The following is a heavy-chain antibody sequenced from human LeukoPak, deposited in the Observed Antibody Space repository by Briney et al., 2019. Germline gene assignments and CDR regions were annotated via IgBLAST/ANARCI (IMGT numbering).Heavy chain of an antibody. V-gene: IGHV3-11*01. D-gene: IGHD1-1*01. CDR3: AREDNVWNLLYNYYMDV. Sequence: GGSLRLSCAASGFIFSDYYMTWIRQAPGKGLEWVAHIDVRGDTTLYADSVKGRFTVSRDSANSSLYLQMNSLRAEDTAVYYCAREDNVWNLLYNYYMDVWGKGTTVTVS. J-gene: IGHJ6*03. CDR1: GFIFSDYY. CDR2: IDVRGDTT.